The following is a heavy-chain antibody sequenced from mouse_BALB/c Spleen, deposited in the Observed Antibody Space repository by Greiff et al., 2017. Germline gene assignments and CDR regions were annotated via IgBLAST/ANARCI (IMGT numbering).Heavy chain of an antibody. V-gene: IGHV2-2*02. CDR3: ARGGGNYVYAMDY. J-gene: IGHJ4*01. Sequence: VQLVESGPGLVQPSQSLSITCTVSGFSLTSYGVHWVRQSPGKGLEWLGVIWSGGSTDYNAAFISRLSISKDNSKSQVFFKMNSLQANDTAIYYCARGGGNYVYAMDYWGQGTSVTVSS. CDR1: GFSLTSYG. CDR2: IWSGGST. D-gene: IGHD2-1*01.